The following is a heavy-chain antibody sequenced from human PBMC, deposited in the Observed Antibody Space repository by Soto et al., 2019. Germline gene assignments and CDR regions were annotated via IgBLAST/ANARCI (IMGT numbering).Heavy chain of an antibody. D-gene: IGHD1-7*01. CDR1: GYTFTSYG. CDR3: ARTDLKLRGLDY. Sequence: QVQLVQSGTEVRKPGASVKVSCKASGYTFTSYGINWVRQAPGQGREWMGWISGYNGNTDYVQRLQDRVTMTTDTSTRTAYMELRNLRSDDSAVYYCARTDLKLRGLDYWGQGTLVTVSS. V-gene: IGHV1-18*01. J-gene: IGHJ4*02. CDR2: ISGYNGNT.